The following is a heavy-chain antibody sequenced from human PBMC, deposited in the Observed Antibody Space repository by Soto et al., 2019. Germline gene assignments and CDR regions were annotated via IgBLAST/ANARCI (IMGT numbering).Heavy chain of an antibody. CDR3: AKDQARIVD. V-gene: IGHV3-23*01. Sequence: EVPLLESGGGLVQPGGSLRLSCAASGFAFTSYAMTWVRQAPGKGLEWVSTISDSGGSTYYADSLKGRFTISRDNSKNTLYLQMNDLRAEDTAVYYCAKDQARIVDWGQGTLVTVSS. CDR1: GFAFTSYA. J-gene: IGHJ4*02. D-gene: IGHD1-26*01. CDR2: ISDSGGST.